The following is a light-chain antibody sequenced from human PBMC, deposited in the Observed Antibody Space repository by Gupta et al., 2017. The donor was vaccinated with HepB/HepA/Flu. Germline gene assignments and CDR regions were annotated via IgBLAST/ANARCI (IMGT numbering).Light chain of an antibody. CDR3: QQYNNWPRT. V-gene: IGKV3-15*01. CDR2: GAS. J-gene: IGKJ1*01. CDR1: QSVSSN. Sequence: IAMTQSPATLSVSPGERATRTCRASQSVSSNLAWSQQKPGQAPRLLIYGASTRATGIPARFSGSWSGTEFTLTISRLQSEDFAVYYCQQYNNWPRTFGQGTKVEIK.